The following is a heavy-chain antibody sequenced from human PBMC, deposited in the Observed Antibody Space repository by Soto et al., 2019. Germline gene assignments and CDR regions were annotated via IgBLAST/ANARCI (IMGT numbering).Heavy chain of an antibody. V-gene: IGHV4-39*01. J-gene: IGHJ4*02. CDR1: GASITSTTYF. Sequence: SETLSLTCSLSGASITSTTYFWAWIRQPPGKGLEWVCSIYYSGKTHYNPSLKSRATISVDRSRKHFSLQVSSVTAADTAVYYCAKNLPRTGRFDYWGQGTVVTVYS. CDR2: IYYSGKT. CDR3: AKNLPRTGRFDY.